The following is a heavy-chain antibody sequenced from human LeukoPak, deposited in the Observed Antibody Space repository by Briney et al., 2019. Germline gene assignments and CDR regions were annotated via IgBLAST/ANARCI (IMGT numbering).Heavy chain of an antibody. J-gene: IGHJ4*02. CDR1: GITFSSYS. V-gene: IGHV3-21*01. CDR2: ISSSSSYI. D-gene: IGHD3-16*02. Sequence: PGGSLRLSCAASGITFSSYSMNWVRQAPGKGLEWVSSISSSSSYIYYADSVKGRFTISRDNAKNSLYLQMNSLRAEDTAVYYCAPLANGGYPIDYWGQGTLVTVSS. CDR3: APLANGGYPIDY.